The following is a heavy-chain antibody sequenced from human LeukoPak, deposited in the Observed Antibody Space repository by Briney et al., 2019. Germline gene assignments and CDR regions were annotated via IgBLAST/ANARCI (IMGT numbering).Heavy chain of an antibody. J-gene: IGHJ3*02. CDR2: INNDGSST. CDR3: ARDCPMTRKEGAFDI. CDR1: GFTFSSYW. D-gene: IGHD3-22*01. Sequence: PGGSLRLSCAASGFTFSSYWMHWVRQDPGKGLVWVSRINNDGSSTSYADSVKGRFTISRDNAKNTLYLQMNSLRAEDTAVYYCARDCPMTRKEGAFDIWGQGTMVTVSS. V-gene: IGHV3-74*01.